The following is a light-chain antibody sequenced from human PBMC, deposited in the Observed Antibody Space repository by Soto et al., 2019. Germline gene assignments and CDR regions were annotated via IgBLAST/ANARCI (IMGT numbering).Light chain of an antibody. CDR3: QQYRRSPRT. J-gene: IGKJ5*01. Sequence: EILMTQSPATLSVSPGGRATLSCRASQSIAGTFLAWYQQKPGQAPRLLIHSASSRATGIPDRFSGSGSGTDFTLSISRLEPEDFAVYYCQQYRRSPRTFGQGTRLEIK. CDR1: QSIAGTF. CDR2: SAS. V-gene: IGKV3-20*01.